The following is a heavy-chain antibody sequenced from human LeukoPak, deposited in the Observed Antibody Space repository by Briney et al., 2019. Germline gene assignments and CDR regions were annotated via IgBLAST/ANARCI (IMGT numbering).Heavy chain of an antibody. Sequence: PGGSLRLSCAASGSTFSSYAMHWVRQAPGKGLEYVSAISSNGGSTYYANSVKGRFSISRDNSKNTLYLQMGSLRAEDMAVYYCAGDWGDSTEYYFDYWGQGTLVTVSS. D-gene: IGHD3-16*01. J-gene: IGHJ4*02. CDR2: ISSNGGST. V-gene: IGHV3-64*01. CDR3: AGDWGDSTEYYFDY. CDR1: GSTFSSYA.